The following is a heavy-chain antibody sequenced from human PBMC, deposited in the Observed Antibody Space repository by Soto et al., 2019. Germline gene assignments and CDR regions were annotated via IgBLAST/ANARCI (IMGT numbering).Heavy chain of an antibody. V-gene: IGHV1-69*18. CDR3: ARDGGFGELKY. D-gene: IGHD3-10*01. J-gene: IGHJ4*02. Sequence: QVQLVQSGVELKKPGSSVKASCKAPGATFSGYPINWVRQAPGEGLEWMGRIIPVFGTTNDAQRFEGRVTFTADESTNTAYMELRGLLSEDTAVYYCARDGGFGELKYWGPGTLVTVSS. CDR1: GATFSGYP. CDR2: IIPVFGTT.